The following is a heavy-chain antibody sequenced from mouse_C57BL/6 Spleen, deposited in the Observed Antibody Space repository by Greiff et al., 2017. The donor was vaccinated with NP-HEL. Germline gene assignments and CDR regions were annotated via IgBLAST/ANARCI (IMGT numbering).Heavy chain of an antibody. CDR1: GYSITSGYY. D-gene: IGHD1-1*01. V-gene: IGHV3-6*01. J-gene: IGHJ3*01. Sequence: VQLKESGPGLVKPSQSLSLTCSVTGYSITSGYYWNWIRQFPGNKLEWMGYISYDGSNNYNPSLKNRISITRDTSKNQFFLKLNSVTTEDTATYYCASGSSPFVYWGQGTLVTVSA. CDR3: ASGSSPFVY. CDR2: ISYDGSN.